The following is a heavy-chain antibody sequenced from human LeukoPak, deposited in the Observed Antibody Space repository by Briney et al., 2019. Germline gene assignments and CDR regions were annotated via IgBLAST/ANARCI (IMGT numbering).Heavy chain of an antibody. J-gene: IGHJ1*01. D-gene: IGHD3-10*01. CDR2: INPNSGGT. CDR3: ARDLWFGELYYFQH. V-gene: IGHV1-2*02. Sequence: ASVKVPCKASGYTFTGYYMHWVRQAPGQGLEWMGWINPNSGGTNYAQKFQGRVTMTRDTSISTAYMELSRLRSDDTAVYYCARDLWFGELYYFQHWGQGTLVTVSS. CDR1: GYTFTGYY.